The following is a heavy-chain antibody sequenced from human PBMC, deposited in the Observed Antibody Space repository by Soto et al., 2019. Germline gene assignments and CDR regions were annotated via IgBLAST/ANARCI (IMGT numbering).Heavy chain of an antibody. CDR3: AREIVAALSRSDALDI. J-gene: IGHJ3*02. Sequence: GASVKVCCKASGFSITNYHMDLVRQAPGQGLEWMGVITPLGGATTYAQKFQGRVTMTADMSTSNVHMDLSSLRSDDTAVYYCAREIVAALSRSDALDIWGQATMVTVSS. CDR2: ITPLGGAT. CDR1: GFSITNYH. D-gene: IGHD1-26*01. V-gene: IGHV1-46*01.